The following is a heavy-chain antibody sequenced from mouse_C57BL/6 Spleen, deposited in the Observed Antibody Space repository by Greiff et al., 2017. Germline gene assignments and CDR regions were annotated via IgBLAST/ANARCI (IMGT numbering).Heavy chain of an antibody. Sequence: QVQLQQSGAELVRPGASVTLSCKASGYTFTDYEMHWVKQTPVHGLEWIGAIDPETGGTAYNQKFKGKAILTADKSSSTAYMELRSLTSEDSAVYYSTRDSSGYGCAYWGQGTRVTVSA. V-gene: IGHV1-15*01. D-gene: IGHD3-2*02. CDR1: GYTFTDYE. CDR3: TRDSSGYGCAY. J-gene: IGHJ3*01. CDR2: IDPETGGT.